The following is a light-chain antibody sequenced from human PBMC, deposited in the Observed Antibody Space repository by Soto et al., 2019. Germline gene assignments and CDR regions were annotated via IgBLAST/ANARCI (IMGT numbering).Light chain of an antibody. J-gene: IGLJ1*01. Sequence: QAVVTQPPSVSGAPGQRITISCTGSSSNIGAGYEVHWYQQHPGTAPKLLVFNNNNRPSGVPDRFSGSKSGTSASLAITGLQAEDEADYYCQSYDSSLSGFYVFGTGTKLTVL. CDR1: SSNIGAGYE. V-gene: IGLV1-40*01. CDR3: QSYDSSLSGFYV. CDR2: NNN.